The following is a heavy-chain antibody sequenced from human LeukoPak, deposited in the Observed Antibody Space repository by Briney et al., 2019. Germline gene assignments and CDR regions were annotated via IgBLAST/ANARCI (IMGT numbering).Heavy chain of an antibody. Sequence: PGGSLRLSCAASGFTVTRNYMTWVRQPPEKGLEWVSVIYTGGSTHYCDSVKGRFSISRDGTKNTVYLQMNNLRAEDTAIYYCARVTPTGVDPGGQGTLVTVSS. J-gene: IGHJ5*02. V-gene: IGHV3-53*01. CDR3: ARVTPTGVDP. CDR1: GFTVTRNY. D-gene: IGHD2-15*01. CDR2: IYTGGST.